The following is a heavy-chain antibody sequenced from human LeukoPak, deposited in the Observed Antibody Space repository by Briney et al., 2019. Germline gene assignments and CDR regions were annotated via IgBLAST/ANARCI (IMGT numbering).Heavy chain of an antibody. CDR1: GFTVNSNY. CDR3: AKDRAIAAGGAWNYFDY. D-gene: IGHD6-13*01. Sequence: GGSLRLSCAASGFTVNSNYMSWVRQAPGKGLEWVSVIYSGGSTYYADSVKGRFTISRDDSKNTLYLQMNSLRAEDTAVYYCAKDRAIAAGGAWNYFDYWGQGTLVTVSS. J-gene: IGHJ4*02. CDR2: IYSGGST. V-gene: IGHV3-66*01.